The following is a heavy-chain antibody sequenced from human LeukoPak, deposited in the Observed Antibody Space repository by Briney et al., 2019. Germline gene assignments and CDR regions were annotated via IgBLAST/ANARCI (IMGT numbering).Heavy chain of an antibody. V-gene: IGHV3-73*01. D-gene: IGHD1-26*01. CDR1: GFTFSGSA. CDR3: TRDSGTYNWFDP. CDR2: IDKKDKGSATAT. J-gene: IGHJ5*02. Sequence: GGPLRLSCAASGFTFSGSAIHWVRQSSGKGLEWVGQIDKKDKGSATATAYAASVKGRFTISRDDSINTAYLQMKSLKTEDTALYYCTRDSGTYNWFDPWGQGTLVTVSS.